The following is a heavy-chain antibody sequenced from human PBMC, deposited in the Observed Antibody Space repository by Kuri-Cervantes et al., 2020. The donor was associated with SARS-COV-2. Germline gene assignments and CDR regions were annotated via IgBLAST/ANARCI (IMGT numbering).Heavy chain of an antibody. CDR3: ARSKVGATTSYFDY. J-gene: IGHJ4*02. CDR1: GFTFSSYW. D-gene: IGHD1-26*01. Sequence: GESLKISCAASGFTFSSYWMSWVRQAPGKGLEWVANIKQDGSEKYYVDSVKGRFTISRDNAKNSLYLQMSSLRAEDTAVYYCARSKVGATTSYFDYWGQGTLVTVSS. V-gene: IGHV3-7*05. CDR2: IKQDGSEK.